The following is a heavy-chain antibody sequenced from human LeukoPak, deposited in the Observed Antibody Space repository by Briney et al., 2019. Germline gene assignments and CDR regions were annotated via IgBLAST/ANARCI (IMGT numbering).Heavy chain of an antibody. CDR3: ARDREAPLDIVVTYYFDY. V-gene: IGHV3-30-3*01. D-gene: IGHD2-15*01. CDR2: ISYDGSNK. J-gene: IGHJ4*02. Sequence: GVSLRLSCAASGFTFSSYAMHWVRQAPGKGLEWVAVISYDGSNKYYADSVKGRFTISRDNSKNTLYLQMNSLRAEDTAVYYCARDREAPLDIVVTYYFDYWGQGTLVTVSS. CDR1: GFTFSSYA.